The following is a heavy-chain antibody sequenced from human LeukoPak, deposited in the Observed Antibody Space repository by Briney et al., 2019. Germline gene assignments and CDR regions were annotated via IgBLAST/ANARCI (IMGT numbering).Heavy chain of an antibody. J-gene: IGHJ4*02. V-gene: IGHV3-23*01. CDR2: ISGSGGST. D-gene: IGHD3-10*01. Sequence: GGSLRPSCAASGFTFSSYAMSWVRQAPGKGLEWVSAISGSGGSTYYADSVKGRFTISRDNSKNTLYLQMNSLRAEDTAVYYCAKPDYYGSGSYYGNFDYWGQGTLVTVSS. CDR3: AKPDYYGSGSYYGNFDY. CDR1: GFTFSSYA.